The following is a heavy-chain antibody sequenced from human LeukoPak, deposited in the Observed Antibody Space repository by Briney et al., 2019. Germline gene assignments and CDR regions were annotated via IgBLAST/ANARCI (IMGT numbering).Heavy chain of an antibody. CDR3: SRSPTGNVLDY. Sequence: PGGSLRLSCAVSGFTFSEHHMDWVRQAPGKGLEWIGRIRKKANSYTTEYAASVKGGFTVSRDDSKNSLYLQMNNLKTEDTAVYYCSRSPTGNVLDYWGQGTLVTVSS. V-gene: IGHV3-72*01. J-gene: IGHJ4*02. D-gene: IGHD2-8*01. CDR2: IRKKANSYTT. CDR1: GFTFSEHH.